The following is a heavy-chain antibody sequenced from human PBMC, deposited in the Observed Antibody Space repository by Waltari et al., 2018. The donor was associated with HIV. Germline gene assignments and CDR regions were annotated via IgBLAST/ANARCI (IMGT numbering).Heavy chain of an antibody. J-gene: IGHJ4*02. V-gene: IGHV3-30-3*01. CDR3: ARDHGVFGVVILYYFDY. CDR1: GFTFSSYA. Sequence: GFTFSSYAMHWVRQAPGKGLEWVAVISYDGSNKYYADSVKGRFTISRDNSKNTLYLQMNSLRAEDTAVYYCARDHGVFGVVILYYFDYWGQGTLVTVSS. D-gene: IGHD3-3*01. CDR2: ISYDGSNK.